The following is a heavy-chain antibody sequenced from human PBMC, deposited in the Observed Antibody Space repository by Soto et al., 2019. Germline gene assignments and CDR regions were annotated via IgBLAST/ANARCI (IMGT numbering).Heavy chain of an antibody. CDR2: IIPIFGTA. CDR3: ARDQGRITGTTWDNYYYYYYMDV. J-gene: IGHJ6*03. D-gene: IGHD1-7*01. CDR1: GGTFSSYA. V-gene: IGHV1-69*13. Sequence: ASVKVSCKASGGTFSSYAISWVRQAPGQGLEWMGGIIPIFGTANYAQKFQGRVTITADESTSTAYMELSSLRSEDTAVYYCARDQGRITGTTWDNYYYYYYMDVWGKGTTVTVSS.